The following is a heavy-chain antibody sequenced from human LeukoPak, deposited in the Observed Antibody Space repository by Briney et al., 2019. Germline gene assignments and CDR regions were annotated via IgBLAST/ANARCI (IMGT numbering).Heavy chain of an antibody. CDR2: INPNSGGT. D-gene: IGHD3-3*01. CDR3: ARITIFGVVIFDYGMDV. V-gene: IGHV1-2*02. J-gene: IGHJ6*02. CDR1: GYTFTGYY. Sequence: ASVKVSCKASGYTFTGYYMHWVRQAPGQGLEWIGWINPNSGGTNYAQKFQGRVTMTRDTSISTAYMELSRLRSDDTAVYYCARITIFGVVIFDYGMDVWGQGTTVTVSS.